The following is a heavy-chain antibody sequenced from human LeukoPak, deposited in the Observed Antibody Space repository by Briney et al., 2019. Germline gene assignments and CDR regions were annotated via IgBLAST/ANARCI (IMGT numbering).Heavy chain of an antibody. CDR1: GFTFSAYA. Sequence: GGSLRLSCAASGFTFSAYAMNWARQAPGKGLEWVSVISGSGGSTYYADSVKGRFTISRDNSKNTLYLQMNSLRAEDTAVYYCAKDFVVVPARYFDCWGQGTLVTVSS. V-gene: IGHV3-23*01. CDR3: AKDFVVVPARYFDC. CDR2: ISGSGGST. J-gene: IGHJ4*02. D-gene: IGHD2-2*01.